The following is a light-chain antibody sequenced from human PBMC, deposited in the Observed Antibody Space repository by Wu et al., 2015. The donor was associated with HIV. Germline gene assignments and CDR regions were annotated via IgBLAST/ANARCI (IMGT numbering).Light chain of an antibody. CDR3: QQYGTSPRT. Sequence: EIVLTQSPGTLSLSPGERVTLSCRASQSITNNYLAWYQQKPGQAPRLLIHTASTRATAIPDRFSGSGSGADFTLTINRLEPEDFAVYYCQQYGTSPRTFGQGTKVEIK. CDR1: QSITNNY. J-gene: IGKJ1*01. CDR2: TAS. V-gene: IGKV3-20*01.